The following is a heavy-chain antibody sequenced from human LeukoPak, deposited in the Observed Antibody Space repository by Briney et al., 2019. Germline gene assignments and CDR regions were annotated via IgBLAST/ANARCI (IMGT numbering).Heavy chain of an antibody. CDR2: IYYSGRT. V-gene: IGHV4-59*08. CDR3: ARQGVEYYYDSSGCDY. Sequence: SETLSLNCTVYGDSISNYYWSWIRQPPGKGLEWIGNIYYSGRTNYNPSLKSRVTISVDTSKNQFSLKLSSVTAADTAVYYCARQGVEYYYDSSGCDYWGQGTLVTVSS. D-gene: IGHD3-22*01. CDR1: GDSISNYY. J-gene: IGHJ4*02.